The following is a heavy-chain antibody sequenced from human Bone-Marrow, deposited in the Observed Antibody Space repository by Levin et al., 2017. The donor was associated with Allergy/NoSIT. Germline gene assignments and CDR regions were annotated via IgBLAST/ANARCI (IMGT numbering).Heavy chain of an antibody. V-gene: IGHV3-9*01. Sequence: GGSLRLSCAASGFTFDDYAMHWVRQGPGRGLEWVSGITWNGDLVAYADSVKGRFTISRDNAKNSLYLQMNSLRAEDTALYYCAKGIAATNTNFDYWGQGTLVTVSS. CDR1: GFTFDDYA. CDR3: AKGIAATNTNFDY. D-gene: IGHD6-13*01. J-gene: IGHJ4*02. CDR2: ITWNGDLV.